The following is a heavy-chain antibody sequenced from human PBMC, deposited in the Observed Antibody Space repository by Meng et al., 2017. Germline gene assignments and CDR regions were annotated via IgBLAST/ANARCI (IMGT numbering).Heavy chain of an antibody. CDR3: ARDDYSNYLPFDY. CDR2: IIPIFGTA. D-gene: IGHD4-11*01. Sequence: QVQLVQSGAEVKKSGSSVKVSCKESGGTFRSYAISWVRQAPGQGLEWMGGIIPIFGTANYAQKFQGRVTITEDESTSTAYMELSSLRSEDTAVYYCARDDYSNYLPFDYWGQGTLVTVSS. CDR1: GGTFRSYA. J-gene: IGHJ4*02. V-gene: IGHV1-69*01.